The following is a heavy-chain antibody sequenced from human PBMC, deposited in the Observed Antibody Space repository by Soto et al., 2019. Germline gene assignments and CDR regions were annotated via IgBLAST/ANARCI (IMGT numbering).Heavy chain of an antibody. CDR1: GFTFSSYG. CDR3: AKDDRSGFDY. Sequence: QVQLVESGGGVVQPGRSLRLSCAASGFTFSSYGMHWVRQAPGKGLEWVAVISYDGSNKYYADSVKGRLTISRDNSKNTLYLQMNSLRAEDTAVYYCAKDDRSGFDYWGQGTLVTVSS. D-gene: IGHD2-15*01. J-gene: IGHJ4*02. CDR2: ISYDGSNK. V-gene: IGHV3-30*18.